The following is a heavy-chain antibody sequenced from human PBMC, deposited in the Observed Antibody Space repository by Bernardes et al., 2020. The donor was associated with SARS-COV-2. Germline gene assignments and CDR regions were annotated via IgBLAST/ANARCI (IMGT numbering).Heavy chain of an antibody. CDR1: TFTFSDCY. V-gene: IGHV3-11*01. CDR2: ISSSGNSV. D-gene: IGHD4-17*01. Sequence: SLRLSCAASTFTFSDCYMNWIRQAPGKGLEWVSYISSSGNSVHYAGSVKGRFTISRDNSKNSLYLQMNSLRAEDTAVYYCATTLTSQYYYGMDVWGQGTTVTVSS. J-gene: IGHJ6*02. CDR3: ATTLTSQYYYGMDV.